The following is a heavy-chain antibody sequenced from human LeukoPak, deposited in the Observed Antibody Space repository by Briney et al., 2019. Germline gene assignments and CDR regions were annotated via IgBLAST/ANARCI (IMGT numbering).Heavy chain of an antibody. D-gene: IGHD2-21*02. V-gene: IGHV3-7*04. CDR1: GFTFSTYW. CDR3: ARGMTWSAH. CDR2: IKGDGSEK. Sequence: GVSLRLSCAASGFTFSTYWMLWVRQAPGKGLEWVANIKGDGSEKHYVDSVKGRFTISRDNAKNSLYLQMNSLRAEDTALYYCARGMTWSAHWGQGTLVAVAS. J-gene: IGHJ5*02.